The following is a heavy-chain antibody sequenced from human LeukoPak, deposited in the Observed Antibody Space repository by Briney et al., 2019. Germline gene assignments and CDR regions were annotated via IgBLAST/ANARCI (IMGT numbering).Heavy chain of an antibody. V-gene: IGHV3-30*04. Sequence: GGSLRLSCAASGFTFSSYAMHWVRQAPGKGLEWVAVISYDGSNKYYADSVKGRFTISRDNSKNTLYLQMNSLRAEDTAVYYCAREGVGYRGGDCYLAYWGQGTLVTVSS. CDR2: ISYDGSNK. CDR1: GFTFSSYA. J-gene: IGHJ4*02. CDR3: AREGVGYRGGDCYLAY. D-gene: IGHD2-21*02.